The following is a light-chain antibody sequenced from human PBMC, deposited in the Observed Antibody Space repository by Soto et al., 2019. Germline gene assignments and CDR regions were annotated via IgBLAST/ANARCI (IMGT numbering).Light chain of an antibody. J-gene: IGLJ1*01. Sequence: QSALTQPASVSGSPGQSITISCTGSSSDIGAYNYVSWFQQYPGKAPKLIISEVSNRPSGVSNRFSGSKSGTAASLTISGLQTEDEADYFCFSFTTDWTHVFGNGTKATVL. CDR2: EVS. CDR3: FSFTTDWTHV. V-gene: IGLV2-14*01. CDR1: SSDIGAYNY.